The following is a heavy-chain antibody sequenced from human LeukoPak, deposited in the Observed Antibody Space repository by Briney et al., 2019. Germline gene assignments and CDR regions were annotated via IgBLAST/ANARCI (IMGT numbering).Heavy chain of an antibody. CDR1: GFTGSSNY. CDR2: ISGGANT. D-gene: IGHD5-24*01. J-gene: IGHJ6*02. Sequence: GGSLRLSCVASGFTGSSNYMSWVRQAPGKGLEWVSIISGGANTYYADSVKDRFTISRDNSKSTLYLQMKSLRAEDTAVYYCGSRDKGYYYGLDVWGQGTTVTVSS. CDR3: GSRDKGYYYGLDV. V-gene: IGHV3-66*01.